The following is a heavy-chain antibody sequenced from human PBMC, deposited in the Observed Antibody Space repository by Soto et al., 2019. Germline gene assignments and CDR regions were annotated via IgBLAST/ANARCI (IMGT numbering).Heavy chain of an antibody. V-gene: IGHV3-7*01. CDR3: ARAPYYYDISGLKLY. D-gene: IGHD3-22*01. Sequence: GGSLRLSCAASGFTFSSYGISWVRQAPWKGLEWVANIKQGGSEKYYVSSEKGRFTISRDNAKNSLYLQMNSLTAEDTAVYYCARAPYYYDISGLKLYWGHGTLVTVSS. J-gene: IGHJ4*01. CDR1: GFTFSSYG. CDR2: IKQGGSEK.